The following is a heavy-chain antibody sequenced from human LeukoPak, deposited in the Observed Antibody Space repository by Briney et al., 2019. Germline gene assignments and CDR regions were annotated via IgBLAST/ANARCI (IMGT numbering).Heavy chain of an antibody. V-gene: IGHV1-8*01. Sequence: GASVKVSCKASGYTFTSYDINWVRQATGQGLEWVGWMNPNSGNTGYAQKFQGRVTMTRNTSISTAYMELSSLRSEDTAVYYCARAGRSMGVVSLDGYWGQGTLVTVSS. CDR1: GYTFTSYD. CDR2: MNPNSGNT. CDR3: ARAGRSMGVVSLDGY. D-gene: IGHD4-23*01. J-gene: IGHJ4*02.